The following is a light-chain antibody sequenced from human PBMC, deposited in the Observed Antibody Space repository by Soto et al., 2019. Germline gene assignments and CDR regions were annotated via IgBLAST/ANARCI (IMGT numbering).Light chain of an antibody. CDR1: QDIAGY. CDR3: QHYNSYSEA. CDR2: DAS. V-gene: IGKV1-5*01. J-gene: IGKJ1*01. Sequence: DIQMTQSPSSLSASVGDRVTITCQASQDIAGYLAWYQHKPGKAPKLLIYDASSLESGVPSRFSGSGSGTEFTLTISSLQPDDFATYYCQHYNSYSEAFGQGTKVDI.